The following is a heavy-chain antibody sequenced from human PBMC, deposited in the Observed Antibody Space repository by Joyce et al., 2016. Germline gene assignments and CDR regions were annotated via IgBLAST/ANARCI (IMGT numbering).Heavy chain of an antibody. D-gene: IGHD6-19*01. J-gene: IGHJ5*02. CDR3: ARELSSGWDDWLDP. Sequence: QVQLVQSGAGVKKPGSSMNVSCQTSGGTRGSYGFNWVRQAPGQGLEWMGRIIPLFGTTNYAQKFQGRITITADESTNTVYMEVKFLRPEDTAVYYCARELSSGWDDWLDPWGQGTLVTVSS. CDR2: IIPLFGTT. V-gene: IGHV1-69*15. CDR1: GGTRGSYG.